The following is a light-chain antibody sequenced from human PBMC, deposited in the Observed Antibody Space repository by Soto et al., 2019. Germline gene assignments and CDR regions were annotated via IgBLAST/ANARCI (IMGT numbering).Light chain of an antibody. CDR1: QSISSW. Sequence: DIQMTQSPSTLSASVGDRVTITCRASQSISSWLAWYQQKPGKAPKLLIYDASSLESGVPSRFSGSGSGTEFTLTIRSMQTDDFATYYCQQYNSYSGTFGQGTKVDIK. J-gene: IGKJ1*01. CDR3: QQYNSYSGT. CDR2: DAS. V-gene: IGKV1-5*01.